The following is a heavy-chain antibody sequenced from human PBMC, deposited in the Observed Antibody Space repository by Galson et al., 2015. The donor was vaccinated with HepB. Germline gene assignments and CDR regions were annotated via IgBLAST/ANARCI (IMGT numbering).Heavy chain of an antibody. J-gene: IGHJ4*02. CDR1: GLTFSGYW. CDR3: ASGGDSYSLSY. V-gene: IGHV3-74*01. CDR2: IIGDGSSA. Sequence: SLRLSCAASGLTFSGYWMHWVRQAPGKGLEWVSRIIGDGSSASYADSVKGRFTISRDNAKNQLYLQMNSLRAEDTAVYFCASGGDSYSLSYWGQGALVTVSS. D-gene: IGHD5-12*01.